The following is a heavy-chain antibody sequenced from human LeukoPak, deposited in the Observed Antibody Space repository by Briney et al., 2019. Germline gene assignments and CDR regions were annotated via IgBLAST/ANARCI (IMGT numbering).Heavy chain of an antibody. CDR1: GGSISSGGYY. J-gene: IGHJ5*02. CDR2: IYYSGST. CDR3: ARAYVEWFDP. Sequence: SETLSLTCTVSGGSISSGGYYWSWIRQHPGKGLEWIGYIYYSGSTYYNLSLKSRVTISVDTSKNQFSLKLSSVTAADTAVYYCARAYVEWFDPWGQGTLVTVSS. V-gene: IGHV4-31*03. D-gene: IGHD3-16*01.